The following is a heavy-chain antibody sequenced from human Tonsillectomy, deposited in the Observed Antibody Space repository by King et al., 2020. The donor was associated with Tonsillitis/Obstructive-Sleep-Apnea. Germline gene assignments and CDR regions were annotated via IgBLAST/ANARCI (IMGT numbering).Heavy chain of an antibody. D-gene: IGHD2-15*01. J-gene: IGHJ4*02. V-gene: IGHV4-59*01. CDR1: GGSISSYY. CDR2: IYYSGST. CDR3: ARGIKALDY. Sequence: VQLQESGPGLVKPSETLSLTCTVSGGSISSYYWSWIRQPPGKGLDWIGYIYYSGSTNYNPSLKSRVTISVDTSKNQFSLKLSSVTAADTAMYYCARGIKALDYWGQGTLVTVSS.